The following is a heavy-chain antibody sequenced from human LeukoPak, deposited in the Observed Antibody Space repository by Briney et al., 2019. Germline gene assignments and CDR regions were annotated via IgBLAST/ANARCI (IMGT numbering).Heavy chain of an antibody. CDR1: GYSFTSYW. CDR3: AKIASGTYYLIDY. V-gene: IGHV5-51*01. CDR2: VYPRDSEA. J-gene: IGHJ4*02. Sequence: GGSLKISCKGSGYSFTSYWIGWGRQIPGKRVEWMGIVYPRDSEARYSASFGGQVFISADRSTNTAYLQWSGLKASDPAVYYCAKIASGTYYLIDYWGQGTLVTVSS. D-gene: IGHD3-10*01.